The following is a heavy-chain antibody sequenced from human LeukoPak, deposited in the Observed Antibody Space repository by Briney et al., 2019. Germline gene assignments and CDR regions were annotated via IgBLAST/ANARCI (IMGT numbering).Heavy chain of an antibody. D-gene: IGHD3-22*01. CDR2: IIPIFGTA. Sequence: SVKVSCKASGGTFSSYAISWVRQAPGQGLEWMGGIIPIFGTANYAQKFQGRVTITADESTSTAYMELSSLRSEDTAVYYCARDMYYYDSSGYTDDYWGQGTLVTVSS. J-gene: IGHJ4*02. CDR3: ARDMYYYDSSGYTDDY. V-gene: IGHV1-69*01. CDR1: GGTFSSYA.